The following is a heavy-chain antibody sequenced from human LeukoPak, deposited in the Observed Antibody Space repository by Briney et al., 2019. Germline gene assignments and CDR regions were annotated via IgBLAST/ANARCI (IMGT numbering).Heavy chain of an antibody. CDR2: ISWNSGSI. Sequence: GGSLRLSCAASGFTFDDYAMHWVRQAPGRGLEWVSGISWNSGSIGYADSVKGRFTISRDNAKNSLYLQMNSLRAEDTAVYYCASVLDSSGYYYYYGMDVWGQGTTVTVSS. V-gene: IGHV3-9*01. J-gene: IGHJ6*02. D-gene: IGHD3-22*01. CDR3: ASVLDSSGYYYYYGMDV. CDR1: GFTFDDYA.